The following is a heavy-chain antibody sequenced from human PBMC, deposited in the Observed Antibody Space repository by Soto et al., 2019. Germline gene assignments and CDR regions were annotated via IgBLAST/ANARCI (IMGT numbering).Heavy chain of an antibody. J-gene: IGHJ5*02. V-gene: IGHV1-69*08. D-gene: IGHD1-26*01. CDR1: GGTFST. CDR2: IIPILGTA. Sequence: QVQLVQSGTEMKKPGSSVKVSCKASGGTFSTISWVRQAPGQGLEWIGRIIPILGTANYALNFQGRVTITADKSTSTAYMELSSLRSEDTAVYYCARDNRRGARNWFDPWGQGTLVTVSS. CDR3: ARDNRRGARNWFDP.